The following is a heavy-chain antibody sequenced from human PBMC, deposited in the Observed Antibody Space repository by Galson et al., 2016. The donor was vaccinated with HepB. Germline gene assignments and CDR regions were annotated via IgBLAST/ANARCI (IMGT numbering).Heavy chain of an antibody. CDR1: GFTFSSYE. J-gene: IGHJ4*02. V-gene: IGHV3-48*03. D-gene: IGHD6-13*01. CDR3: ARYSSSWAPFDY. CDR2: ISSSGNTI. Sequence: SLRLSCAASGFTFSSYEMNWVRQAPGKGLEWVSYISSSGNTIYYADSVKGRFTISRDNSNNTLYLQVNSLRAEDTALYFCARYSSSWAPFDYWGQGRLVTVSS.